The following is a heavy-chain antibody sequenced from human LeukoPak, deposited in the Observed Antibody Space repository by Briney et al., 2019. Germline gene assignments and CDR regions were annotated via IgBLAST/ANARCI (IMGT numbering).Heavy chain of an antibody. Sequence: GASVKVSCKASGYTFTSYGISWVRQAPGQGLEWMGWISAYNGNTNYAQKLQGRVTMTTDTSTTTAYMELRSLTSDDTAVYYCARDYDDSGYLLLDYWGQGTLVTVSS. V-gene: IGHV1-18*01. CDR3: ARDYDDSGYLLLDY. CDR1: GYTFTSYG. CDR2: ISAYNGNT. D-gene: IGHD3-22*01. J-gene: IGHJ4*02.